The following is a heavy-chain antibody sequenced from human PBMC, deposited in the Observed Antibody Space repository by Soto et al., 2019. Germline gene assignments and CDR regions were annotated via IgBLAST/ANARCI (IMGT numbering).Heavy chain of an antibody. V-gene: IGHV4-4*02. D-gene: IGHD3-16*01. Sequence: QVQLQEPGPGLVKPSGTLSLTCTVSGGINYYSWVRQPPGKGLEWIGQIYHNGDVSYNPSLQGRVTISIDKSTNQIYLNLPSLTAADTAVYYCAHHRGYALQYWGQGALVAVSS. J-gene: IGHJ4*02. CDR2: IYHNGDV. CDR3: AHHRGYALQY. CDR1: GGINY.